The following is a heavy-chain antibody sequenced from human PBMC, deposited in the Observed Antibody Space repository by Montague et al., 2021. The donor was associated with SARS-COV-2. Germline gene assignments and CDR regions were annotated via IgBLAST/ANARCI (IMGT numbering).Heavy chain of an antibody. V-gene: IGHV4-38-2*01. J-gene: IGHJ6*02. Sequence: SETLSLTCSRLVSWISGADRKSTRLNYSHARSLDGVGSINYSESTYYNPSLKSRVTISVDTSKNQFSLKLSSVTAADTAVYYSWGGVGAPYYYYGMDVWGQGTTVTVSS. D-gene: IGHD1-26*01. CDR1: VSWISGADR. CDR2: INYSEST. CDR3: WGGVGAPYYYYGMDV.